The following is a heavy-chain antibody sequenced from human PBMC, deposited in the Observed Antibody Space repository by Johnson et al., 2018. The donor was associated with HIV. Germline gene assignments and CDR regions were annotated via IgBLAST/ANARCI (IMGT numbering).Heavy chain of an antibody. J-gene: IGHJ3*02. CDR2: ISGSGGST. V-gene: IGHV3-23*04. CDR3: AKVDRPGIAAAPLDACDS. Sequence: VQLVESGGGLVQPGGSLRLSCAASGFTFSSYAMSWVRQAPGKGLEWVSTISGSGGSTYYADSVKGRLTISRDNPKNTLYLQMNSLRAEDTAVYYCAKVDRPGIAAAPLDACDSWGQGTMVTVSS. D-gene: IGHD6-13*01. CDR1: GFTFSSYA.